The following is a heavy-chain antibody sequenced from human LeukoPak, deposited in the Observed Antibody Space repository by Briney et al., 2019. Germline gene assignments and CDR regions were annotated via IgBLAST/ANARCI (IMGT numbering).Heavy chain of an antibody. D-gene: IGHD6-13*01. CDR1: GFTFSSYG. CDR2: IWYDGSNK. V-gene: IGHV3-33*01. J-gene: IGHJ4*02. CDR3: AGAAASLNYFDY. Sequence: GGSLRLSCAASGFTFSSYGMHWVRQAPGKGLEWVAVIWYDGSNKYYADSVKGRFTISRDNAKNTLDLQMNSLRAEDTAVYYCAGAAASLNYFDYWGQGTLVTVSS.